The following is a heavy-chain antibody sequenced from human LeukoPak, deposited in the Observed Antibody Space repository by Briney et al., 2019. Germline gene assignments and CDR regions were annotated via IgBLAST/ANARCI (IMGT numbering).Heavy chain of an antibody. CDR3: ARDPIQHIVVVPAYGMDV. V-gene: IGHV1-69*01. CDR2: IIPIFGTA. CDR1: GGTFSSYA. J-gene: IGHJ6*02. D-gene: IGHD2-2*01. Sequence: ASVKVSCKASGGTFSSYAISWVRQAPGQGLEWMGGIIPIFGTANYAQKFQGRVTITADESTSTAYMELSSLRSDDTAVYYCARDPIQHIVVVPAYGMDVWGQGTTVTVSS.